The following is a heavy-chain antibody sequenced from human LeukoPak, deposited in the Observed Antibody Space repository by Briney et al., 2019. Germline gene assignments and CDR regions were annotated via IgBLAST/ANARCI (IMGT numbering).Heavy chain of an antibody. Sequence: GASVKVSCKASGYTFTDYYFHWVRQAPGQGLEWMGWISPNSGGTNYAQKFQGRVTMTRDTSISTTYMELSSLTSDDTAVYYCARDETYYYDSSGYFRFDPWGQGTLVTVSS. CDR1: GYTFTDYY. D-gene: IGHD3-22*01. V-gene: IGHV1-2*02. CDR2: ISPNSGGT. J-gene: IGHJ5*02. CDR3: ARDETYYYDSSGYFRFDP.